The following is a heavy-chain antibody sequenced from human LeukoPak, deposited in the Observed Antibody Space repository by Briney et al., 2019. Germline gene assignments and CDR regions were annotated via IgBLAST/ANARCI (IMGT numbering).Heavy chain of an antibody. Sequence: SETLSLTCTVSGGSMSSYYWSWIRQSPGKGLEWIGYIYYSGSTNYNPSLKSRVTISVDTSKNQFSLKLSSVTAVDTAVYYCARGPVGGATYYDGDAFWGQGTMVTVSS. CDR2: IYYSGST. V-gene: IGHV4-59*01. CDR1: GGSMSSYY. D-gene: IGHD1-26*01. CDR3: ARGPVGGATYYDGDAF. J-gene: IGHJ3*01.